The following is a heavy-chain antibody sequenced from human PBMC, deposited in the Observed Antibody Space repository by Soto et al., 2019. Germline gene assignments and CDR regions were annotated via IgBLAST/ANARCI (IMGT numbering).Heavy chain of an antibody. CDR3: ARVIAVAGRGYLDL. V-gene: IGHV3-21*01. D-gene: IGHD6-19*01. CDR2: ISSNSDYI. Sequence: EVQLVESGGGLVQPGGSLRLSCAVSGFTFSTYTMNWVRQAPGKGLEYVSSISSNSDYIYYADSVRGRFTISRDNAKNSLYLQMNNLRAEDTAVYYCARVIAVAGRGYLDLWGRGTLVTVSS. J-gene: IGHJ2*01. CDR1: GFTFSTYT.